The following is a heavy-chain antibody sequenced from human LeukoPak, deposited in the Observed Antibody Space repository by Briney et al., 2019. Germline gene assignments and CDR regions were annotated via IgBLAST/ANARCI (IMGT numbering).Heavy chain of an antibody. D-gene: IGHD2-2*01. CDR3: ARAPDIVVVPAAYDAFDI. CDR1: GYTFTSYY. V-gene: IGHV1-46*01. J-gene: IGHJ3*02. Sequence: GASVKVSCKASGYTFTSYYMHWVRQAPGQGLEWMGIINPSGGSTSYAQKFQGRVTMTRDTSTSTVYTELSSLRSEDTAVYYCARAPDIVVVPAAYDAFDIWGQGTMVTVSS. CDR2: INPSGGST.